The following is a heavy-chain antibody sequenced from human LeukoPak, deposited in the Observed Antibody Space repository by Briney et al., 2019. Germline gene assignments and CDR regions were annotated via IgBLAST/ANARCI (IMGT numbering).Heavy chain of an antibody. CDR1: GGTFSSYA. CDR3: ARVVYYYGSGTLDAFGI. CDR2: IIPIFGTA. J-gene: IGHJ3*02. Sequence: SVKVSCKASGGTFSSYAISWVRQAPGQGLEWMGGIIPIFGTANYAQKFQGRVTITADESTSTAYMELSSLRSEDTAVYYCARVVYYYGSGTLDAFGIWGQGTMVTVSS. V-gene: IGHV1-69*13. D-gene: IGHD3-10*01.